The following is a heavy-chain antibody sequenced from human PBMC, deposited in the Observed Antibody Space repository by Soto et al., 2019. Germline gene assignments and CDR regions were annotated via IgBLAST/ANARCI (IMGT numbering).Heavy chain of an antibody. CDR1: GGSISSYY. J-gene: IGHJ5*02. CDR3: ARRTGSSPEFDP. CDR2: IYYSGST. Sequence: SETLSLTCTVSGGSISSYYWSWIRQPPGKGLEWIGYIYYSGSTNYNPSLKSRVTISVDTSKNQFSLKLSSVTAADTAVYYCARRTGSSPEFDPWGQGTLVTVSS. D-gene: IGHD6-13*01. V-gene: IGHV4-59*08.